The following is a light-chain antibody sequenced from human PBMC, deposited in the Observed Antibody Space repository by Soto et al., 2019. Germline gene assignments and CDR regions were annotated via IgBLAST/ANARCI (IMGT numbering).Light chain of an antibody. CDR1: SGSIASNY. J-gene: IGLJ3*02. Sequence: NFMLTQPHSLSESPGKTVTISCTRSSGSIASNYVQWYQQRPGSAPTTVIYEDNQRPSGVPDRFSGSIDRSSNSASLTISGLKTEDEADYYCQSYDSSNWVFGGGTKLTVL. V-gene: IGLV6-57*04. CDR2: EDN. CDR3: QSYDSSNWV.